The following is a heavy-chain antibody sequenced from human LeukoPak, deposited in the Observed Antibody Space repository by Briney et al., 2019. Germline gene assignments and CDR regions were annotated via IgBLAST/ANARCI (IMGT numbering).Heavy chain of an antibody. D-gene: IGHD3-22*01. V-gene: IGHV3-23*01. CDR1: GFTFSSYA. Sequence: GGSLRLSCAASGFTFSSYAMSWVRQAPGKGLEWVSGISGDGGRTFYADSVKGRLTISRDNSKNTLFLQVNSLRAEDTAVYYCAGADYYDSSGYYAAGDAFDIWGQGTMVTVSS. CDR2: ISGDGGRT. J-gene: IGHJ3*02. CDR3: AGADYYDSSGYYAAGDAFDI.